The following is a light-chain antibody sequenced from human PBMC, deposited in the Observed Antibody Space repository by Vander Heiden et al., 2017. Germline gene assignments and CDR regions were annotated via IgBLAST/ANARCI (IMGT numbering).Light chain of an antibody. CDR1: QSISSY. V-gene: IGKV1-39*01. Sequence: GDRVTITCRASQSISSYLNWYQQKPGKAPKLLIYAASSLQSGVPSRFSGSGSGTDFTLTISSLQPEDFATYYCQQSYRTSWTFGQGTKVEIK. J-gene: IGKJ1*01. CDR3: QQSYRTSWT. CDR2: AAS.